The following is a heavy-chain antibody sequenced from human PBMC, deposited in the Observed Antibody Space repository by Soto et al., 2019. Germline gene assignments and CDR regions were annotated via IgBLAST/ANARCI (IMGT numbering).Heavy chain of an antibody. Sequence: DVQLVESGGALVKPGGSLRLSCAASGITLSNSWMSWVRQAPGGGLVGVARILSVSDGERTDYAAPVRGRFSISRDDSKNTLHLEMNTLKTEDTGVYYCNTYDYIRGSDRYRWAYWGQGTPVTVSS. J-gene: IGHJ4*02. CDR3: NTYDYIRGSDRYRWAY. CDR1: GITLSNSW. CDR2: ILSVSDGERT. D-gene: IGHD3-16*02. V-gene: IGHV3-15*02.